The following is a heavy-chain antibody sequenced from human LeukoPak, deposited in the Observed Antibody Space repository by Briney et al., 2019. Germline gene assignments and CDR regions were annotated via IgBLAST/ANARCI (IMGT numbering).Heavy chain of an antibody. CDR3: AKDRDQSGYYSYFDY. Sequence: GRSLRLSCAASGFTFSSYGMHWVRQAPGKGLEWVAVISYDGSNKYYADSVKGRFTISRDNSKNTLYLQMNSLRAEDTAVYYCAKDRDQSGYYSYFDYWGQGTLVTVSS. J-gene: IGHJ4*02. V-gene: IGHV3-30*18. D-gene: IGHD3-22*01. CDR1: GFTFSSYG. CDR2: ISYDGSNK.